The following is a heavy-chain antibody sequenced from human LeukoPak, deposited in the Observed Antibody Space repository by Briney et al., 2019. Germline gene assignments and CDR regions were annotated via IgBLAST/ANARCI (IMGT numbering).Heavy chain of an antibody. CDR2: IYYSGST. J-gene: IGHJ6*03. CDR1: GGSISSYY. D-gene: IGHD5-18*01. CDR3: ARTTEGGYTYDYFYYYYMDV. V-gene: IGHV4-59*01. Sequence: SETLSLTCTVSGGSISSYYWSWLRQPPGKGLEWIGYIYYSGSTNYNPSLKSRVTISVDTSKNQFSLKLSSVTAADTAVYYCARTTEGGYTYDYFYYYYMDVWGKGTTVTISS.